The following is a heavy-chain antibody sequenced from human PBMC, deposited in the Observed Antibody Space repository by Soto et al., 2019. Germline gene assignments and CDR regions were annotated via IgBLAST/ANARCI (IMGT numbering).Heavy chain of an antibody. J-gene: IGHJ4*02. D-gene: IGHD2-2*01. CDR3: ARVKDLRYCSSTSCPRFDC. V-gene: IGHV1-18*01. CDR2: ISAYDGKT. Sequence: QVQLVQSGAEVKKPGASVKVSCKASGYTFTSYGISWVRQAPGQGLEWMGWISAYDGKTNYAQKLQGRVTMTTDTSTSTAYMELRRLRSDDTAVYYCARVKDLRYCSSTSCPRFDCWGQGTLVTVSS. CDR1: GYTFTSYG.